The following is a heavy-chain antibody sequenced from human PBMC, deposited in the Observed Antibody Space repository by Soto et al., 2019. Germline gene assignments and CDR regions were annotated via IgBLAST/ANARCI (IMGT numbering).Heavy chain of an antibody. CDR3: ARGIVGYYDSSGYADY. CDR2: IYYSGST. D-gene: IGHD3-22*01. CDR1: GGSFSSYY. V-gene: IGHV4-59*08. Sequence: ASETLSLTCTVSGGSFSSYYWTWIRQSPGKGLEWIGYIYYSGSTYYNPSLKSRVTISVDTSKNQFSLKLSSVTAADTAVYYCARGIVGYYDSSGYADYWGQGTLVTVSS. J-gene: IGHJ4*02.